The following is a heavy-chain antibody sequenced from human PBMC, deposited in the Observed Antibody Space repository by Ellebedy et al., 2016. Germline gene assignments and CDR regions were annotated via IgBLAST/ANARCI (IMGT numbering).Heavy chain of an antibody. CDR2: IYHSGST. J-gene: IGHJ4*02. V-gene: IGHV4-38-2*02. D-gene: IGHD2-2*01. CDR3: ARDRQLLDY. Sequence: SETLSLTCTVSGYSISSGYYWGWIRQPPGKGLEWIGSIYHSGSTYYNPSLKSRVTISVDTSKNQFSLKLSSVTAADTAVYYCARDRQLLDYWGQGRLVIVSS. CDR1: GYSISSGYY.